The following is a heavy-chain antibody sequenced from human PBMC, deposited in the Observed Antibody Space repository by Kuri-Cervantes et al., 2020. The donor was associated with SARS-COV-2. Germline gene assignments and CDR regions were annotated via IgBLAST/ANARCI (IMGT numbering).Heavy chain of an antibody. CDR2: ISGSGGST. Sequence: GGSLRLSCAASGFTFSSYAMSWVRQAPGKGLEWVSAISGSGGSTYYADSVKGRFTISRDNSKNTLCLQMNSLRAEDTAVYYCAKDIPLTLTYYYDSSGYQYWGQGTLVTVSS. CDR3: AKDIPLTLTYYYDSSGYQY. V-gene: IGHV3-23*01. D-gene: IGHD3-22*01. CDR1: GFTFSSYA. J-gene: IGHJ4*02.